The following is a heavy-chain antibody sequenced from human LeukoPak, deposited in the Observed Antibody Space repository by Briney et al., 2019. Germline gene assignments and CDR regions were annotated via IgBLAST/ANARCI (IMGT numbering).Heavy chain of an antibody. CDR1: GFTFSDYY. J-gene: IGHJ5*02. V-gene: IGHV3-11*01. CDR3: ARAKYQLPNWFDP. Sequence: GGSLRLSCAASGFTFSDYYMSWIRQAPGKGLEWVSYISSSGSTIYYADSVKGRFTISRDNAKNSLYLQMNSLRAEDTAVYYCARAKYQLPNWFDPWGQGTLVTVSS. CDR2: ISSSGSTI. D-gene: IGHD2-2*01.